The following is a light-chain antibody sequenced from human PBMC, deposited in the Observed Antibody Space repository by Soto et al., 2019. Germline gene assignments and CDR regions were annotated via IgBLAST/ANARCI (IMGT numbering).Light chain of an antibody. CDR2: AAS. V-gene: IGKV1-39*01. CDR3: QQSYNSPQYT. J-gene: IGKJ2*01. CDR1: QTISSY. Sequence: DIQMTQSPSSLSASVGDRVTITCRASQTISSYLNWYQQKPGKAPKLLIYAASSLQSGVPSRFSGSGSGIDFTLTLSSLQPEDFAIYYCQQSYNSPQYTFGHGTELEIK.